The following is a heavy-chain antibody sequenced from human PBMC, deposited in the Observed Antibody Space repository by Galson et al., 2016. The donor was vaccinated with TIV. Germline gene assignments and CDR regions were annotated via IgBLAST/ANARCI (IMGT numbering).Heavy chain of an antibody. CDR1: GYTFSHYY. CDR2: INPKNGAT. CDR3: ARERGPRYCDDSSCYGYYGMDV. Sequence: SVKVSCKASGYTFSHYYLHWVRQAPGQGLAWMGRINPKNGATEYALKFQGRVTMTRDTSISIAYMELSSLTSDDTVVYYCARERGPRYCDDSSCYGYYGMDVWGQGTTVTVSS. V-gene: IGHV1-2*05. D-gene: IGHD2-15*01. J-gene: IGHJ6*02.